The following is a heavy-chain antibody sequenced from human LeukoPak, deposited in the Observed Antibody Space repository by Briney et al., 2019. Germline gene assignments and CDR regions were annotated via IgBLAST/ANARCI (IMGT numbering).Heavy chain of an antibody. D-gene: IGHD3-10*01. J-gene: IGHJ6*02. V-gene: IGHV3-30*03. CDR2: ISEDGNKK. CDR1: GFTFSRYG. Sequence: PGGSLRLSCEASGFTFSRYGMHWVRQAPGKGLEWLTIISEDGNKKHYSDSVRGRFTISRDNSRNTLFLHLNTLGPDDTAVYYCVRDGEWKSLGSSYYGMDVWGQGTTVTVSS. CDR3: VRDGEWKSLGSSYYGMDV.